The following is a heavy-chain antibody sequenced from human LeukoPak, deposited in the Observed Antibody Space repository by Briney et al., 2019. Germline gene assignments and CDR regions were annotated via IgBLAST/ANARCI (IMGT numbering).Heavy chain of an antibody. CDR2: ISAYNGNT. CDR1: GYTFTSYG. Sequence: ASVKVSCKASGYTFTSYGISWVRQAPGQGLEWMGWISAYNGNTNYAQKLQGRVTMTTDTSTSTAYMELRSLRSDDTAVYYCARARAVSKIYDSSGYFPYYFDYWGQGTLVTVSS. V-gene: IGHV1-18*01. J-gene: IGHJ4*02. CDR3: ARARAVSKIYDSSGYFPYYFDY. D-gene: IGHD3-22*01.